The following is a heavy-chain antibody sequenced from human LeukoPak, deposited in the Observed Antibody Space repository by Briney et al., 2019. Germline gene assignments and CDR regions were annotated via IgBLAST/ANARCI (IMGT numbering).Heavy chain of an antibody. CDR2: INPNSGGT. CDR3: ARSNRVGYSYGYGYFDL. D-gene: IGHD5-18*01. J-gene: IGHJ2*01. V-gene: IGHV1-2*02. Sequence: ASVKVSCKASGYTFTRYYMHCVRQAPGQGLEWMGWINPNSGGTNYAQKLQGRVTMTRDTSISTAYMELSRLRSDDTAVYYCARSNRVGYSYGYGYFDLWGRGTLVTVSS. CDR1: GYTFTRYY.